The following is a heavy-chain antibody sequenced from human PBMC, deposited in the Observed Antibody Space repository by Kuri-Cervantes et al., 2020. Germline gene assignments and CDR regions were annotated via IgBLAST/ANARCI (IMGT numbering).Heavy chain of an antibody. D-gene: IGHD3-22*01. CDR2: ISSSSSYI. Sequence: GESLKISCAASGFTFSSYSMNWVRQAPGKGLEWVSSISSSSSYIYYADSVKGRFTISRDNAKNSLYLQMNSLRTEDTAVYYCARDWGLVYDSSGYDYWGQGTQVTVSS. CDR3: ARDWGLVYDSSGYDY. J-gene: IGHJ4*02. V-gene: IGHV3-21*01. CDR1: GFTFSSYS.